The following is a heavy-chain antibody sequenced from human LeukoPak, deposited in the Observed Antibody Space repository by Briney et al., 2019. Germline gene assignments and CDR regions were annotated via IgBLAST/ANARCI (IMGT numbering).Heavy chain of an antibody. D-gene: IGHD2-15*01. V-gene: IGHV3-23*01. Sequence: GGSLRLSCTASGFTFSSYAMSWVRQAPGMGLEWVSAISGSGGSTYYPDSVKGRSTIFKDNSKHSLYLQMNSLGADATAVYYCAKVAVVVAATIWFDPWGQGTLVTVSS. CDR3: AKVAVVVAATIWFDP. CDR2: ISGSGGST. CDR1: GFTFSSYA. J-gene: IGHJ5*02.